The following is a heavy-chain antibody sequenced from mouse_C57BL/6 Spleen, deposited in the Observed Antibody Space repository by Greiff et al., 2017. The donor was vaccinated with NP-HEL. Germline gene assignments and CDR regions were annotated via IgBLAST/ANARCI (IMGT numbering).Heavy chain of an antibody. V-gene: IGHV1-82*01. CDR3: ARGNDYVYYYAMDY. CDR2: IYPGDGDT. CDR1: GYAFSSSW. D-gene: IGHD2-4*01. Sequence: QVQLQQSGPELVKPGASVKISCKASGYAFSSSWMNWVKQRPGKGLEWIGRIYPGDGDTNYNGKFKGKATLTADKSSSTAYMQLSSLTSEDSAVYFGARGNDYVYYYAMDYWGQGTSVTVSS. J-gene: IGHJ4*01.